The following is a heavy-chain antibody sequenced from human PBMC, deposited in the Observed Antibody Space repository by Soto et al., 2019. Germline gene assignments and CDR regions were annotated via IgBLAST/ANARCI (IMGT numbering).Heavy chain of an antibody. D-gene: IGHD3-3*01. CDR2: IKDDGSKV. V-gene: IGHV3-30*03. CDR1: GFSFNDYG. CDR3: ATSTMTDAFDY. J-gene: IGHJ4*02. Sequence: QVQLVESGGGVVQPGKSLRLSCSTSGFSFNDYGFHWVRQAPGKGLEWVSLIKDDGSKVYYGDSVKGRFSISRDNSKNTVYLQMNSLRPRDTAIYYCATSTMTDAFDYWGQGTLVTVSS.